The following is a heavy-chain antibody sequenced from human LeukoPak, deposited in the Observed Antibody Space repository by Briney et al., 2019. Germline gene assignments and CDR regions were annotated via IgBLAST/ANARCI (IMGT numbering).Heavy chain of an antibody. CDR3: ARRRGWKRQVVHFDY. V-gene: IGHV4-59*08. Sequence: SETLSLTCTVSGGSISSYYWSWIRQPPGKGLEWIGYLFHSGTRRYNPSLKSRVTISADTTKNQFFLSLNSTTAADTAVYYCARRRGWKRQVVHFDYWGQGTLATVSS. J-gene: IGHJ4*02. D-gene: IGHD2-15*01. CDR2: LFHSGTR. CDR1: GGSISSYY.